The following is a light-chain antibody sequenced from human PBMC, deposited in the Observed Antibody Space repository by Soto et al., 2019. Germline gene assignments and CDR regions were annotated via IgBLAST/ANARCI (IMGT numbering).Light chain of an antibody. Sequence: QSALTQPASVSGSPGQSITISCTGTGSDVGGYKYVSWYQQHPGKAPKLMIYEVSNRPSGVSDRLSGSKSGNTASLTISGLQAEGEADYYCSSYTSSSTVVFGGGTKLTVL. CDR3: SSYTSSSTVV. CDR2: EVS. CDR1: GSDVGGYKY. J-gene: IGLJ2*01. V-gene: IGLV2-14*01.